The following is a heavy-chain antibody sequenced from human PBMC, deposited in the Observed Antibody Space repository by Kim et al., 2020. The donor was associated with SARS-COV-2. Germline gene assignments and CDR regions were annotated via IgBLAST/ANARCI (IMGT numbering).Heavy chain of an antibody. CDR3: AREPRGYSYGRVYFDY. Sequence: SETLSLTCTVSGGSISSGSYYWSWIRQPAGKGLEWIGRIYTSGSTNYNPSLKSRVTISVDTSKNQFSLKLSSVTAADTAVYYCAREPRGYSYGRVYFDYWGQGTLVTVSS. CDR1: GGSISSGSYY. CDR2: IYTSGST. V-gene: IGHV4-61*02. D-gene: IGHD5-18*01. J-gene: IGHJ4*02.